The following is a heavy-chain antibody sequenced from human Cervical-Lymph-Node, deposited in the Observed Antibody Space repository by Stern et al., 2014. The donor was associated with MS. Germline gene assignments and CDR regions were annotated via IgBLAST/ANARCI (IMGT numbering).Heavy chain of an antibody. CDR1: GFTLSSYA. J-gene: IGHJ4*02. Sequence: VQLVASGGGVVQPGRSLRLSCAASGFTLSSYAMHWVRPAPGQGLEWVAVIAHDGRNIQYEDCVKGRFTSSRDDSKNTLYLQLNSLRAEDTAVYYCARPPWYSSSSPAFSWGQGTLVTVSS. CDR2: IAHDGRNI. CDR3: ARPPWYSSSSPAFS. V-gene: IGHV3-30*04. D-gene: IGHD6-6*01.